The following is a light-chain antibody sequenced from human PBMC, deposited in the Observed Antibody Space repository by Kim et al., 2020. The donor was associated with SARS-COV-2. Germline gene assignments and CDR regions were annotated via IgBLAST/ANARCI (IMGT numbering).Light chain of an antibody. Sequence: SPGERATRSCKASQTVSSSYLAWYQQKPGQAPRLLIYGVSSRATDIPDRFSGSGSGTDFTLTISRLEPEDFAVYYCQQYANSPRTFGQGTKVDIK. CDR2: GVS. CDR3: QQYANSPRT. V-gene: IGKV3-20*01. CDR1: QTVSSSY. J-gene: IGKJ1*01.